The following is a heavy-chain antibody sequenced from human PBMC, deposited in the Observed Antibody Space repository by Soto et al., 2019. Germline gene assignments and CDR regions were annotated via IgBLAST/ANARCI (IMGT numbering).Heavy chain of an antibody. D-gene: IGHD2-15*01. V-gene: IGHV1-58*01. Sequence: GASVKLSCKTSGFTFTSSAVQRVRQARGQRLEWIGWIIVGNGHTKYAQDLQERITITRDMSTSTAYMELSSLTSEDTAVYYCAAELYSGGSCCSFDIWGQGTMVTVSS. CDR1: GFTFTSSA. J-gene: IGHJ3*02. CDR3: AAELYSGGSCCSFDI. CDR2: IIVGNGHT.